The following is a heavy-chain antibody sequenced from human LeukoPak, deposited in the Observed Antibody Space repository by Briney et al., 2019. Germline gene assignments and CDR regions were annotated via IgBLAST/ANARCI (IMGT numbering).Heavy chain of an antibody. CDR1: GFTFSSYS. CDR3: ARRPFTNAHYFDY. D-gene: IGHD2-2*01. J-gene: IGHJ4*02. Sequence: PGGSLRLSCAASGFTFSSYSMNWVRQAPGKGLEWVSSISSSSTTIYYADSVKGHFTISRDNARNSLYLQMNSLRVEDTAVYYCARRPFTNAHYFDYWGQGTLATVSS. V-gene: IGHV3-48*04. CDR2: ISSSSTTI.